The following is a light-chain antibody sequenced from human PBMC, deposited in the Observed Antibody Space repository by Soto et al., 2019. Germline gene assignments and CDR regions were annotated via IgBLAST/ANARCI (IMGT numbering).Light chain of an antibody. J-gene: IGKJ4*01. V-gene: IGKV1-9*01. CDR3: QQLSSYPLT. CDR1: QGISSF. Sequence: DIQLTQSPSFLSVSVRDRVTITCRASQGISSFLAWYQQKPGKAPKLLINSASTLQSGVPSRFTGSGSGTEFTLTINSLQPEDFATYYCQQLSSYPLTFGGGTKVEIK. CDR2: SAS.